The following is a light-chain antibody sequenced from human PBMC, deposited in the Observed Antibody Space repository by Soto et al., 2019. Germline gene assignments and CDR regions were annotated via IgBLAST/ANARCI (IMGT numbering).Light chain of an antibody. Sequence: QSALTQPASVSGSPGQSITISCTGTSSDVGGYNYVSWFQHHPGKAPKLIIYEVSYRPSGVSNRFSGSKSGDTASLTISGLQAEDEAAYYCSSFTNTITRYAFGTGTKLTVL. V-gene: IGLV2-14*01. CDR1: SSDVGGYNY. CDR3: SSFTNTITRYA. CDR2: EVS. J-gene: IGLJ1*01.